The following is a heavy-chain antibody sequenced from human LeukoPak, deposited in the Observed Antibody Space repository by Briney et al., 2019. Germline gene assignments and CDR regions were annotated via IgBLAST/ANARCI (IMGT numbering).Heavy chain of an antibody. D-gene: IGHD6-6*01. J-gene: IGHJ6*03. CDR1: GFTFSSYS. CDR3: ARYRGPREYSNSYYYYYYYMDV. Sequence: GGSLRLSCVTAGFTFSSYSMNWVRQAPGKGLEWVSSISSSSSYIYYADSVKGRFTISRDNAKNSLYLQMNSLRAEDTAVYYCARYRGPREYSNSYYYYYYYMDVWGKGTTVTISS. CDR2: ISSSSSYI. V-gene: IGHV3-21*01.